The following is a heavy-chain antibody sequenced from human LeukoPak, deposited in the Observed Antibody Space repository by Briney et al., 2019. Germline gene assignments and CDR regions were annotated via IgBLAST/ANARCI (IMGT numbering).Heavy chain of an antibody. CDR2: ISSSSSYI. J-gene: IGHJ6*02. Sequence: GGSLRLSCAASGFTFSSYSMNWVRQAPGKGLEWVSSISSSSSYIYYADSVKGRFTISRDNAKNSLYLQMNSLRAEDTAVYYCARDLHGVAALCYYYGMDVWGQGTTVTVSS. CDR1: GFTFSSYS. D-gene: IGHD2-15*01. V-gene: IGHV3-21*01. CDR3: ARDLHGVAALCYYYGMDV.